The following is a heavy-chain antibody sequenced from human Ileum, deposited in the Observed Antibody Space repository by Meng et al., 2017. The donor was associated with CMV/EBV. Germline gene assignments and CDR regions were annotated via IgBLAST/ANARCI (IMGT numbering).Heavy chain of an antibody. CDR2: IHISGAT. D-gene: IGHD1-1*01. CDR3: AREMSRTGFFDY. Sequence: GPLPERGPGLVEPSGTLSLPFTVSGGSIGSGDYYWSWIRQPAGKGLEWIGRIHISGATNYNPSLKSRVTMSVDTSKNQFSLKVRSVTAADTAVYYCAREMSRTGFFDYWGQGNLVTVSS. J-gene: IGHJ4*02. V-gene: IGHV4-61*02. CDR1: GGSIGSGDYY.